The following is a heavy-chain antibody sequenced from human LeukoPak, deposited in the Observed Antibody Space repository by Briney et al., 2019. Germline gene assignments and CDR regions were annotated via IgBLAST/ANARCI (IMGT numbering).Heavy chain of an antibody. J-gene: IGHJ4*02. Sequence: SETLSLTCTVSGGSISSGGYYWSWIRQHPGEGLEWIGYIYYSGSTYYNPSLKSRVTISVDTSKNQFSLKMSSVTAADAALYYCARGARGEYYFDYWGQGTLVTVSS. V-gene: IGHV4-31*03. CDR3: ARGARGEYYFDY. D-gene: IGHD3-10*01. CDR2: IYYSGST. CDR1: GGSISSGGYY.